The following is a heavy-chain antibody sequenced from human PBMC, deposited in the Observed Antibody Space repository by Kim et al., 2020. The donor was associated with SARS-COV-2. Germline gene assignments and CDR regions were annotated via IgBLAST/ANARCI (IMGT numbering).Heavy chain of an antibody. CDR2: INPNSGGT. D-gene: IGHD3-9*01. CDR1: GYTFTGYY. Sequence: ASVKVSCKASGYTFTGYYMHWVRQAPGQGLEWMGWINPNSGGTNYAQKFQGRVTMTRDTSISTAYMELSRLRSDDTAVYYCARGYYDILTGYYGYYYYGMDVWGQGTTVTVSS. CDR3: ARGYYDILTGYYGYYYYGMDV. J-gene: IGHJ6*02. V-gene: IGHV1-2*02.